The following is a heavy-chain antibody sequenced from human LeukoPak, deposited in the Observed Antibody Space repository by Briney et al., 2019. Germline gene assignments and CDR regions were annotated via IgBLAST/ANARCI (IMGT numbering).Heavy chain of an antibody. Sequence: GRSLRLSCAASGFTFSSYATHWVRQAPGKGLEWVAVISYDGSNKYYADSVKGRFTISRDNSKNTLHLQMNSLRAEDTAVYYCARDRGVGAISPINWFDPWGQGTLVTVSS. D-gene: IGHD1-26*01. V-gene: IGHV3-30-3*01. CDR1: GFTFSSYA. J-gene: IGHJ5*02. CDR3: ARDRGVGAISPINWFDP. CDR2: ISYDGSNK.